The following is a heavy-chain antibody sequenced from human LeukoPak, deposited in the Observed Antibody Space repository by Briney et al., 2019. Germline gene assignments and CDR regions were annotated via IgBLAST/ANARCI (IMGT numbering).Heavy chain of an antibody. D-gene: IGHD1-1*01. CDR1: GFTFSSYA. CDR2: ISGSGGST. Sequence: GGSLRLSCAASGFTFSSYAMSWVRQAPGKGLEWVSAISGSGGSTYYADSVKGRFTISRDNSKNTLYLQMNSPRAEDTAVYYCARVGAGTTVYGMDVWGQGTTVTVSS. CDR3: ARVGAGTTVYGMDV. J-gene: IGHJ6*02. V-gene: IGHV3-23*01.